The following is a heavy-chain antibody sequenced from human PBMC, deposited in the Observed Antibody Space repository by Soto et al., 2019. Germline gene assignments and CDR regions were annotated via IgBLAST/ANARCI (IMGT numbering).Heavy chain of an antibody. J-gene: IGHJ4*02. V-gene: IGHV3-48*01. CDR1: GFTFSIYS. CDR3: ARAGARPGGGSDY. D-gene: IGHD1-26*01. Sequence: EVQLVESGGALVQPGGSLRLSCAASGFTFSIYSMNWVRQAPGKGLEWISYISSSTTTIYYADSVRGRFTISRDSAKLYLQMNSLRAEDTAVYYCARAGARPGGGSDYRGQGTLVTVSS. CDR2: ISSSTTTI.